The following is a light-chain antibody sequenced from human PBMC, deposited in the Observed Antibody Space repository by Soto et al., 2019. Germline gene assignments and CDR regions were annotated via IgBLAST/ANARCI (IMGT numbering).Light chain of an antibody. V-gene: IGLV1-40*01. CDR3: QSYDSSLGNV. J-gene: IGLJ1*01. CDR1: SSNIGAGYD. Sequence: QSVLTQPPSVSGAPGQSVTISCTGSSSNIGAGYDVHWYQQLPGTAPKLLIYGNNNRPSGVPDRFSGSKSGTSASLAITGLQAEDEADYYCQSYDSSLGNVFGTGTKVTVL. CDR2: GNN.